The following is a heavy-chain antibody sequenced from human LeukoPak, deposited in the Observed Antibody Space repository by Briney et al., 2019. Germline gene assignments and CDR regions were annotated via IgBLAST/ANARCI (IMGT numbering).Heavy chain of an antibody. V-gene: IGHV4-39*01. Sequence: SETLSLTCTVSGGSISSSSYYWGWIRQPPGKGLEWIGSIYYSGSTYYNPSLKSRVTISVDTSKNQFSLKLSSVTAADTAVYYCARQDGFRAYDYWGQGTLVTVSS. CDR3: ARQDGFRAYDY. CDR2: IYYSGST. CDR1: GGSISSSSYY. J-gene: IGHJ4*02. D-gene: IGHD6-25*01.